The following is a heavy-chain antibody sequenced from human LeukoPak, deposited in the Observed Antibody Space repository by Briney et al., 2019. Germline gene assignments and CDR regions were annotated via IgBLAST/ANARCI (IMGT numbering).Heavy chain of an antibody. V-gene: IGHV3-74*01. CDR1: GFIFSSYW. D-gene: IGHD5-18*01. J-gene: IGHJ4*02. Sequence: GGSLRLSCAASGFIFSSYWMHWVRQAPGKGLVWVSRINPDGTVTTYADSVKGRSTISRDDAKNTVYLQLNSLRADDTAVYYCARESAALGRSFGYWGQGTLVTVSS. CDR3: ARESAALGRSFGY. CDR2: INPDGTVT.